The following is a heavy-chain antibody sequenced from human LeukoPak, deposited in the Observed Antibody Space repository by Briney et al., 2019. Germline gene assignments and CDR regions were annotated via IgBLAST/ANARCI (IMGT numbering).Heavy chain of an antibody. CDR3: ARDGVVVPAAAYYFDY. Sequence: GGSLRLSCAASGFTFSSYGMHWVRQAPGKGLEWVAVIWYDGSNKYYADSVKGRFTISRDNSKNTLYLQVNSLRAEDTAVYYCARDGVVVPAAAYYFDYWGQGTLVTVSS. D-gene: IGHD2-2*01. V-gene: IGHV3-33*01. CDR1: GFTFSSYG. J-gene: IGHJ4*02. CDR2: IWYDGSNK.